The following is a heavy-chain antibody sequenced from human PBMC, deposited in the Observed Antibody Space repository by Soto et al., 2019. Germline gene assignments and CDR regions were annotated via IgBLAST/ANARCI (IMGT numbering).Heavy chain of an antibody. Sequence: GASVKVSRKASGGTFSSYTISWVRQAPGQGLEWMGRIIPILGIANYAQKFQGRVTITADKSTSTAYMELSSLRSEDTAVYYCARDPIPYSSSWPTPEYFQHWGQGTLVTVSS. V-gene: IGHV1-69*04. CDR1: GGTFSSYT. D-gene: IGHD6-13*01. CDR2: IIPILGIA. CDR3: ARDPIPYSSSWPTPEYFQH. J-gene: IGHJ1*01.